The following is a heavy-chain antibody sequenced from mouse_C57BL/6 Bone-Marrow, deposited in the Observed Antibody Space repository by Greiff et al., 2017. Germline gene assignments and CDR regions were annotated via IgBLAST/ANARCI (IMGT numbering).Heavy chain of an antibody. D-gene: IGHD2-4*01. CDR2: IDPSDSYT. V-gene: IGHV1-69*01. CDR3: ARTGYYDYFYAMDY. Sequence: QVQLQQPGAELVMPGASVKLSCKASGYTFTSYWMHWVKQRPGQGLEWIGEIDPSDSYTNYNQKFKGKSTLTVDKSSSTAYMQLSSLTSEDSAVYYSARTGYYDYFYAMDYWGQGTSVTVSS. J-gene: IGHJ4*01. CDR1: GYTFTSYW.